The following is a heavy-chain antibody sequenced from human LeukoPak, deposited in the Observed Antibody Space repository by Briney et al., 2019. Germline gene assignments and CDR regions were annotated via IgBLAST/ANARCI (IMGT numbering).Heavy chain of an antibody. CDR2: IIPIFGTA. V-gene: IGHV1-69*13. CDR3: ARLPTPWNTVTTLGDH. D-gene: IGHD4-17*01. CDR1: GDTFISYG. J-gene: IGHJ5*02. Sequence: SVKLSCKGSGDTFISYGITWVRHAPRHRLEWMGAIIPIFGTANYAQKFQGRVTITADESTNPASMELSSLRSEDTAVYYCARLPTPWNTVTTLGDHWGQGTLVTVSS.